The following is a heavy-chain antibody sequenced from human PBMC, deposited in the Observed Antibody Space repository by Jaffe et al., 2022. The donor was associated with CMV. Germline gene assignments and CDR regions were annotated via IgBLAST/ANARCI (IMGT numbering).Heavy chain of an antibody. CDR1: GGSISSYY. CDR3: ARGRVAGDFSFDY. Sequence: QVQLQESGPGLVKPSETLSLTCTVSGGSISSYYWSWIRQPPGKGLEWIGYIYYSGSTNYNPSLKSRVTISVDTSKNQFSLKLSSVTAADTAVYYCARGRVAGDFSFDYWGQGTLVTVSS. V-gene: IGHV4-59*01. J-gene: IGHJ4*02. D-gene: IGHD6-19*01. CDR2: IYYSGST.